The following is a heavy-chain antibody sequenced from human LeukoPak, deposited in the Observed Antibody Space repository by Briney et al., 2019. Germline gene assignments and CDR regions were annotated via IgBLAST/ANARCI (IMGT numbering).Heavy chain of an antibody. CDR2: INHSGST. V-gene: IGHV4-34*01. Sequence: SETLSLTCAVYGGSFSSYYWSWISQPPGKRLEWIGEINHSGSTNYNPSLKSRVTISVDTSKNQFSLKLSSVTAADTAVYYCARALPGERRGFDGFDIWGQGTMLTVSS. CDR3: ARALPGERRGFDGFDI. CDR1: GGSFSSYY. J-gene: IGHJ3*02. D-gene: IGHD7-27*01.